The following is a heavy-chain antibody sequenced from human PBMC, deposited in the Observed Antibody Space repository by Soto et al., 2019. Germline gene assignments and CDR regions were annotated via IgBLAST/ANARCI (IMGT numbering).Heavy chain of an antibody. CDR1: GGTFSSYA. CDR3: ARGGSLRIVVFDY. Sequence: ASVKVSCKASGGTFSSYAISWVRQAPGQGLEWMGGIIPIFGTANYAQKFQGRVTITADESTSTAYMELSSLRSEDTAVYYCARGGSLRIVVFDYWGQGALVTVSS. CDR2: IIPIFGTA. V-gene: IGHV1-69*13. J-gene: IGHJ4*02. D-gene: IGHD1-26*01.